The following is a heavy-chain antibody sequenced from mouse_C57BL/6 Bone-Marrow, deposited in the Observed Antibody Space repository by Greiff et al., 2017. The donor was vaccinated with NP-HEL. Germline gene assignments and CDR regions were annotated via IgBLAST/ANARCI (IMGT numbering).Heavy chain of an antibody. D-gene: IGHD1-1*01. J-gene: IGHJ3*01. V-gene: IGHV1-81*01. Sequence: VQLQQSGAELARPGASVKLSCKASGYTFTSYGISWVKQRNGQGLEWIGEIYPRRGNTYYNEKFKGKATLTADKSSSTAYMELRSLTSEDSAVYFCARDPYYYGSSLAWFAYWGQGTLVTVSA. CDR3: ARDPYYYGSSLAWFAY. CDR1: GYTFTSYG. CDR2: IYPRRGNT.